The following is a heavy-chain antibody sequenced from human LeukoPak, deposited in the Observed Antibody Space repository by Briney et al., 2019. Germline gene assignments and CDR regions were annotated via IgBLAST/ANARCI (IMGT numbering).Heavy chain of an antibody. CDR1: GYTFTNYY. CDR3: ARGKRFGELLYG. CDR2: MNPNSGNT. V-gene: IGHV1-8*02. J-gene: IGHJ4*02. D-gene: IGHD3-10*01. Sequence: ASVKVSCKASGYTFTNYYLHWVRQAPGQGLEWMGWMNPNSGNTGYAQKFQGRVTMTRNTSISTAYMELSSLRSEDTAVYYCARGKRFGELLYGWGQGTLVTVSS.